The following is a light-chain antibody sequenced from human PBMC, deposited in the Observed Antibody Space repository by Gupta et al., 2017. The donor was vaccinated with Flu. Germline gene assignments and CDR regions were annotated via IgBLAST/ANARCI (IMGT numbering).Light chain of an antibody. CDR3: MIWHSSTWV. Sequence: VLTQPSSLSASPGASASLTCTLRSGIDVGTYKIYWFQQKPGSPPQYRLKYKSDSDKEQGSGVPSRFSGSKDASANAGILLISGLQSEDEADYYCMIWHSSTWVFGGGTKLTVL. CDR1: SGIDVGTYK. J-gene: IGLJ3*02. V-gene: IGLV5-45*03. CDR2: YKSDSDK.